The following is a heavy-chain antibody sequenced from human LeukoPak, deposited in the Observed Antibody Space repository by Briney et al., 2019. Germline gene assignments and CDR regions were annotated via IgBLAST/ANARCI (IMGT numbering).Heavy chain of an antibody. V-gene: IGHV4-30-4*08. CDR3: ARGTDGSGSSQES. J-gene: IGHJ5*02. D-gene: IGHD3-10*01. Sequence: SETLSLTCTVSGGSISSGDYYRSWIRQPPGKGLEWIGYIYYSGSTYYNPSLKSRVTISVDTSKSQFSLKLSSVTAADTAVYYCARGTDGSGSSQESWGQGTLVTVSS. CDR1: GGSISSGDYY. CDR2: IYYSGST.